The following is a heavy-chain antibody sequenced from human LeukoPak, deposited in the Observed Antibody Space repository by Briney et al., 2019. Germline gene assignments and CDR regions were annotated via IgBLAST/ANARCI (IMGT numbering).Heavy chain of an antibody. CDR3: ARGVGSYYDSSGHDY. J-gene: IGHJ4*02. D-gene: IGHD3-22*01. CDR1: GGSLSSYY. V-gene: IGHV4-59*01. CDR2: IYYSGST. Sequence: SETLSLTCTVSGGSLSSYYWSWVRQPPGKGLEGIGYIYYSGSTNYNPSLKGRVTISVDTSKNQFSLKLSSVTAADTAVYYCARGVGSYYDSSGHDYWGQGTLVTVSS.